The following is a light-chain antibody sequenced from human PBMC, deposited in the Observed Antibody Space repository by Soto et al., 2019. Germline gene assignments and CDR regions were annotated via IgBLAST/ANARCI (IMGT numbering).Light chain of an antibody. CDR2: AAS. J-gene: IGKJ4*01. CDR1: QGISSY. Sequence: NQFTRSPSSLGGSRSERITITCRASQGISSYLAWYQQKPGKAPKPLIYAASTLQSGVPSRFSGSGSGTDFTLTIRSVQPEDFATYQCPRLNSYPRTLGGGTKVDIK. V-gene: IGKV1-9*01. CDR3: PRLNSYPRT.